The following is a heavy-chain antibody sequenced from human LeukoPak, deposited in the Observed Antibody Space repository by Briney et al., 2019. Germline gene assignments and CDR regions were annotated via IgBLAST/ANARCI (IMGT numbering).Heavy chain of an antibody. D-gene: IGHD2-15*01. CDR3: ARVGVVVAATGNLWFDP. CDR2: ISSSGTTI. Sequence: GGSLRLSCAASGFTFSSYEMNWVRQAPGKGLEWVSYISSSGTTIYYADSVKDRFTISRDNAKNSLYLQMNSLRAEDTAVYYCARVGVVVAATGNLWFDPWGQGTLVTVSS. J-gene: IGHJ5*02. V-gene: IGHV3-48*03. CDR1: GFTFSSYE.